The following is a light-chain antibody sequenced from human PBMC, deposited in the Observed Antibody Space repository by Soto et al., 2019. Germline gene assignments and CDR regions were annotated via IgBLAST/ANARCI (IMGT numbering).Light chain of an antibody. Sequence: EIAVTKSPCTRSFSPVERATLSCRSSQTLSNSFIDWYHQKHGQAPRLLIYDTSSRATGVPDRYSASGSGTDFTLTISRLEPEDFAVFFCQKYGTSEITCGKGKRRAIK. J-gene: IGKJ5*01. V-gene: IGKV3-20*01. CDR2: DTS. CDR3: QKYGTSEIT. CDR1: QTLSNSF.